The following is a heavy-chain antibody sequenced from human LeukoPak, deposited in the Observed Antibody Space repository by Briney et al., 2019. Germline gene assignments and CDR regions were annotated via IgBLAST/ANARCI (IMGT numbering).Heavy chain of an antibody. V-gene: IGHV4-59*11. CDR3: ARDLGSGEYAF. CDR1: GGSLSRHY. Sequence: SETLSLTCSVSGGSLSRHYWTWIRQPPGKGLEFISVIFNRGTTNFTPSLKRRLTLSIDTSKNQFSLRLSSVTAADTAMYFCARDLGSGEYAFWGQGTLVTVSS. D-gene: IGHD3-10*01. J-gene: IGHJ4*02. CDR2: IFNRGTT.